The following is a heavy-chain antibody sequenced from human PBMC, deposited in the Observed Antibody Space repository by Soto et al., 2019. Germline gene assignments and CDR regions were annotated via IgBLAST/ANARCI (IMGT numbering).Heavy chain of an antibody. CDR1: GGSIGTYY. CDR2: VYTSGST. CDR3: ARVRRTEGALPLGAFDL. V-gene: IGHV4-4*07. J-gene: IGHJ3*01. Sequence: QVKLQESGPGLVKPSETLSLTCNVSGGSIGTYYWSWIRQPAGKGLEWIGRVYTSGSTNYNPSHKGRVTMSVHTSKTQVSLNLSSVTAADTAIYYCARVRRTEGALPLGAFDLWGQGTMVTVSS. D-gene: IGHD1-26*01.